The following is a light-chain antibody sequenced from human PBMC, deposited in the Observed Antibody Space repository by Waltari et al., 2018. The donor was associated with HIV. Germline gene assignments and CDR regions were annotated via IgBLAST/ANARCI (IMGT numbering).Light chain of an antibody. Sequence: DFQMTQSPATLSASVGDRVPITCRARQSSSSWLAWYQQKPGKAPKGMIYKALSLGSGVPSRFSGSGSGTEFTLTISSLQPAAFETYYCQQYDSYPLTFGGGTKVEIK. CDR1: QSSSSW. V-gene: IGKV1-5*03. CDR3: QQYDSYPLT. J-gene: IGKJ4*01. CDR2: KAL.